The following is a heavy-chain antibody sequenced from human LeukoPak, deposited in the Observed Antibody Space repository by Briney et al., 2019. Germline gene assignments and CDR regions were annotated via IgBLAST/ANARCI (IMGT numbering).Heavy chain of an antibody. V-gene: IGHV4-4*07. CDR1: GGSISSYY. CDR2: IYTSGST. J-gene: IGHJ3*02. Sequence: SETLSLTCTVSGGSISSYYWSWIRQPAGKGLEWIGRIYTSGSTNYNPSLKSRVTMSVDTSKNQFSLKLSSVTAADTAVYYCARGFPYYYDSSGYYFFAFDIWGQGTMVTVSS. D-gene: IGHD3-22*01. CDR3: ARGFPYYYDSSGYYFFAFDI.